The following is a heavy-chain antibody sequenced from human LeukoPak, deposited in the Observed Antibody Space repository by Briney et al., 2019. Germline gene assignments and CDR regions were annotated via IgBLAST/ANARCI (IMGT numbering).Heavy chain of an antibody. CDR2: INSDGSTT. D-gene: IGHD1-1*01. V-gene: IGHV3-74*01. J-gene: IGHJ2*01. CDR3: ASLRWKNWYSDL. Sequence: GGSLRLSCAASGFTFSSYWMYWVRQAPGKGLVWVSRINSDGSTTGYADSVRGRFTISRDNAKSTLYLQMNSLRAEDTAMYFCASLRWKNWYSDLWGRGTLVTVSS. CDR1: GFTFSSYW.